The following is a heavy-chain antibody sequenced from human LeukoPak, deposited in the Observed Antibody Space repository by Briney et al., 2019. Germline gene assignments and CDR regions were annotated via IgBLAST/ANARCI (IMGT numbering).Heavy chain of an antibody. CDR1: GGSISSGSYY. V-gene: IGHV4-61*02. J-gene: IGHJ5*02. CDR2: IYTSGST. Sequence: SETLSLTCTVSGGSISSGSYYWSWIRQPAGTGLEWIGRIYTSGSTNYNPSLKSRVTISVDTSKNQFSLKLSSVTAADTAVYYCARETYLTYCSGGSCQADNWFDPWGQGTLVTVSS. CDR3: ARETYLTYCSGGSCQADNWFDP. D-gene: IGHD2-15*01.